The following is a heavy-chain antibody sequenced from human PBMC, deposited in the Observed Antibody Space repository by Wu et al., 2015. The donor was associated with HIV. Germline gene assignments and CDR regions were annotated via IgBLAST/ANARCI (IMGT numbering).Heavy chain of an antibody. V-gene: IGHV1-18*01. Sequence: QVQLVQSGAEVKKPGASVKVSCETSGYIFTNYGINWVRQAPGQGLEWMGWISAYNGNTNYAQKLQGRVTMTTDTSTSTGYMELRSLRSEDTAVYYCASPWLVDRDYYYGMDVWGQGTTVTVSS. D-gene: IGHD6-19*01. J-gene: IGHJ6*02. CDR2: ISAYNGNT. CDR1: GYIFTNYG. CDR3: ASPWLVDRDYYYGMDV.